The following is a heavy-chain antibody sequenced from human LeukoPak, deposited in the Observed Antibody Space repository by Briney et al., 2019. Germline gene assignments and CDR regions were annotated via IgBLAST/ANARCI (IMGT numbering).Heavy chain of an antibody. CDR1: GGSFSSSSYY. V-gene: IGHV4-61*05. D-gene: IGHD3-10*01. CDR3: ARYGSGSTWFDP. CDR2: IHYSGTT. Sequence: PSETLSLTCTVSGGSFSSSSYYWGWIRQPPGKGLEWIGYIHYSGTTNYNPSLKNRVTISLDTSKNQFSLNLSSVTAADTAVYYCARYGSGSTWFDPWGQGTLVTVSS. J-gene: IGHJ5*02.